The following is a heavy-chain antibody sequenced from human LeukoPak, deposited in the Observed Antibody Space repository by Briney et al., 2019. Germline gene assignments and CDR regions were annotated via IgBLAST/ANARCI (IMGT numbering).Heavy chain of an antibody. V-gene: IGHV4-59*08. CDR2: IYYSGST. CDR1: GFTFSDYY. D-gene: IGHD6-13*01. Sequence: GSLRLSCAASGFTFSDYYMTWIRQAPGTGLEWIGYIYYSGSTNYNPSLKSRVTISVDTSKNQFSLKLSSVTAADTAVYYCAGSVSSSFAVFDPWGQGTLVTVSS. J-gene: IGHJ5*02. CDR3: AGSVSSSFAVFDP.